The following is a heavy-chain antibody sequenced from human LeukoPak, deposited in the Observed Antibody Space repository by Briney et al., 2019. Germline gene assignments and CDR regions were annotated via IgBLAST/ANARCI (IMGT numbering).Heavy chain of an antibody. D-gene: IGHD2-15*01. CDR3: ARDPNGGSYLSN. Sequence: PEGSLRLSCAASGFTFSSYSTNWVRQAPGKGLEWVSSISSSSSYIYYADSVKGRFTISRDNAKNSLYLQMNSLRAEDTAVYYCARDPNGGSYLSNWGQGTLVTVSS. J-gene: IGHJ4*02. V-gene: IGHV3-21*01. CDR1: GFTFSSYS. CDR2: ISSSSSYI.